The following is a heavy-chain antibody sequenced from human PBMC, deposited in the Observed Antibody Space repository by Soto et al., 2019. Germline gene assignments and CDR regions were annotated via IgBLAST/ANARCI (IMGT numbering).Heavy chain of an antibody. Sequence: QVQLVESGGGVVQPGRSLRLSCAASGFTFSSYGMHWVRQAPGKGLEWVAVIWYDGSNKYYADSVKGRFTISRDNSXXXLXXQMNSLRAEDTAVYYCARDLGRWLQEHYYYFGMDVWGQGTTVTVSS. CDR1: GFTFSSYG. D-gene: IGHD4-4*01. V-gene: IGHV3-33*01. CDR2: IWYDGSNK. CDR3: ARDLGRWLQEHYYYFGMDV. J-gene: IGHJ6*02.